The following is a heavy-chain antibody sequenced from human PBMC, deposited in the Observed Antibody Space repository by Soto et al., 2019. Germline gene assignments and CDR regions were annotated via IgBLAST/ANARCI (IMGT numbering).Heavy chain of an antibody. J-gene: IGHJ6*02. CDR3: ARALFRDIDWTLTNLDYCRMEV. CDR1: GYTFTTYG. V-gene: IGHV1-18*01. Sequence: ASVKFYFNASGYTFTTYGISWVRQAPGQGLDWIGWVSAYNGHTNYAQNLQGRVIMTTDTSATKAHMELRSLRFDDTAVYYCARALFRDIDWTLTNLDYCRMEVWGQGTTVTVSS. CDR2: VSAYNGHT. D-gene: IGHD3-9*01.